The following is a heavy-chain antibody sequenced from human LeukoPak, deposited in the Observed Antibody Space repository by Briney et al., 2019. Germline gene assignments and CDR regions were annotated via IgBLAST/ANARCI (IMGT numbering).Heavy chain of an antibody. D-gene: IGHD6-6*01. V-gene: IGHV4-34*01. Sequence: PSETLSLTCAVYGGSFSGYYWSWIRQPPGKGLEWIGEINHSGSTNYNPSLKSRVTISVDTSKNQSSLKLSSVTAADTAVYYCARTGVYQLVSARGAPRSYYFDYWGQGTLVTVPS. CDR3: ARTGVYQLVSARGAPRSYYFDY. CDR2: INHSGST. CDR1: GGSFSGYY. J-gene: IGHJ4*02.